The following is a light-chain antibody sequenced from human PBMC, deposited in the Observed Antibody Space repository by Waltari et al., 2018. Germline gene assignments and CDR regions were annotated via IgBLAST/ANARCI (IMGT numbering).Light chain of an antibody. V-gene: IGKV3-11*01. J-gene: IGKJ4*01. CDR3: QQRRDWPLT. CDR2: DTA. Sequence: DIVVTQSPAILYLYPGERASHPCRASQSVTHDLAWYQQQPGQAPRLLSYDTANRATGIPARFSGSDFGTDVTLTISSLEPEDFAVYYCQQRRDWPLTFGGGTKVEI. CDR1: QSVTHD.